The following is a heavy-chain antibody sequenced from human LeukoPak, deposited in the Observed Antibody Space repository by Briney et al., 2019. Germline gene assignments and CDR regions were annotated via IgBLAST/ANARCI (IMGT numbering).Heavy chain of an antibody. J-gene: IGHJ6*02. D-gene: IGHD3-9*01. Sequence: ASVKVSCKASGYTFTSYYMHWVRQAPGQGLEWMGIINPSGGSTSYAQKFQVRVTMTRDTSTSTVYMELSSLRSEDTAVYYCARPTDILTGYYQDYYGMDVWGQGTTVTVSS. CDR3: ARPTDILTGYYQDYYGMDV. CDR2: INPSGGST. V-gene: IGHV1-46*03. CDR1: GYTFTSYY.